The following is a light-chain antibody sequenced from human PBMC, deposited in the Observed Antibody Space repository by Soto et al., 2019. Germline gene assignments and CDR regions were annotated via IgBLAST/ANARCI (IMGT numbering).Light chain of an antibody. CDR1: TGAVTSAYY. CDR2: SSS. CDR3: LLYYGGVVI. V-gene: IGLV7-43*01. Sequence: QAVVTQEPSLTVSPGGTVTLTCASSTGAVTSAYYPNWFQQKPGQAPRALIYSSSNKHFWTPARFSGSLLGGKAALTLSGVQPEDEAEYYCLLYYGGVVIFGVGTKVTVL. J-gene: IGLJ2*01.